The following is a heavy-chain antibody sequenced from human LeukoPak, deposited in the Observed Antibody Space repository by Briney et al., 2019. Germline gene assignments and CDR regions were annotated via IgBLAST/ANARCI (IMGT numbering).Heavy chain of an antibody. CDR2: TTSSGKTI. J-gene: IGHJ4*02. D-gene: IGHD2-21*01. CDR1: GFTFSSYT. CDR3: ARQSTCSDNCYYRHFDL. Sequence: GGSLRLSCAASGFTFSSYTMNWVRQAPGKRLEWVSYTTSSGKTIYYGDSVEGRFTISRDNAKNSLYLQMSNLRAEDTAVYYCARQSTCSDNCYYRHFDLWGQGTMVTVSS. V-gene: IGHV3-48*01.